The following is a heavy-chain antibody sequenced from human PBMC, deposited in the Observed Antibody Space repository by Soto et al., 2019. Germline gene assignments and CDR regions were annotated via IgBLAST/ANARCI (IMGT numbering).Heavy chain of an antibody. J-gene: IGHJ4*02. V-gene: IGHV2-5*01. CDR3: AHRPSGWYLFDY. CDR2: IYWNDDK. CDR1: GFSLSTSGVG. Sequence: SGPTLVNPTQTLTLTCTFSGFSLSTSGVGVGWIRQPPGKALEWLALIYWNDDKRYSPSLNSRLTITKDTSKNQVVLTMTNMDPVDTATYYCAHRPSGWYLFDYWGQGTLVTVSS. D-gene: IGHD6-19*01.